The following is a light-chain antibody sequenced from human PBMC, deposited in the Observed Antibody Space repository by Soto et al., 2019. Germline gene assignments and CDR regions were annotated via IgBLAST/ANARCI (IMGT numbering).Light chain of an antibody. J-gene: IGKJ1*01. CDR2: DAS. CDR1: QTIRRNY. CDR3: QQYGSSPPT. V-gene: IGKV3-20*01. Sequence: EIVLTQSPGTLSLSPGERATLSCRASQTIRRNYLAWYQQKLGQAPRLLIYDASRRATGTPDRFSGSGSGTDFTLTINRLEPEDFALYYCQQYGSSPPTFGQGTKVDIK.